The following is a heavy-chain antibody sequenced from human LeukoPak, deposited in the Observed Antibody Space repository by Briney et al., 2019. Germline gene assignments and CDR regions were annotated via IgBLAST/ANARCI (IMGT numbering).Heavy chain of an antibody. Sequence: GASVKVSCKASGYTFTSYDINWVRQATGQGLEWMGWMNPNSGNTGYAQKFQGRVTMTRDTSISTAYMELSRLRSDDTAVYYCARDLYRIVVVPHYFDYWGQGTLVTVSS. CDR3: ARDLYRIVVVPHYFDY. CDR1: GYTFTSYD. D-gene: IGHD3-22*01. CDR2: MNPNSGNT. J-gene: IGHJ4*02. V-gene: IGHV1-8*01.